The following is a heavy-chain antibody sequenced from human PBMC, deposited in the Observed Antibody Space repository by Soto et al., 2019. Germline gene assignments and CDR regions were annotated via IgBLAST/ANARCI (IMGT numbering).Heavy chain of an antibody. Sequence: ASVKVSCKASGYTFTSYAMHWVRQAPGQRLEWMGWINAGNGNTKYSQKSQGRVTITRDTSASTAYMELSSLRSEDTAVYYCARVRGDYMFSPADYWGQGTLVTVSS. CDR2: INAGNGNT. CDR1: GYTFTSYA. CDR3: ARVRGDYMFSPADY. D-gene: IGHD4-17*01. J-gene: IGHJ4*02. V-gene: IGHV1-3*01.